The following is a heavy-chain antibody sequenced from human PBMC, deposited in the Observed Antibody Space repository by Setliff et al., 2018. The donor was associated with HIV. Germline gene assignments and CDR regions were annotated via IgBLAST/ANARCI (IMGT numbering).Heavy chain of an antibody. J-gene: IGHJ3*02. CDR3: ARGTRVGANDAFDI. V-gene: IGHV1-2*06. D-gene: IGHD1-26*01. Sequence: ASVKVSCKTSGYTFIHYDVNWVRQAPGKGLEWMGRINPNSGGTNYARKFQGRVTMTRDTSITTAYMELSRLRSDDTAVYYCARGTRVGANDAFDIWGQGTMVTVSS. CDR2: INPNSGGT. CDR1: GYTFIHYD.